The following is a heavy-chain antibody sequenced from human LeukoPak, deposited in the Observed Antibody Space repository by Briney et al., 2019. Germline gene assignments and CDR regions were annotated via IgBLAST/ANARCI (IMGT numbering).Heavy chain of an antibody. J-gene: IGHJ4*02. D-gene: IGHD6-13*01. CDR2: ISGSGGNT. CDR1: LVTPSSYA. V-gene: IGHV3-23*01. CDR3: AKVSWANYFDY. Sequence: SLRLSCAPSLVTPSSYAMSCVPEAPGHRLEWVSGISGSGGNTHYADYVRGRFTISRDNSKNTLYQQRNSLRAEDTAIYYCAKVSWANYFDYWGRGTLVTVSS.